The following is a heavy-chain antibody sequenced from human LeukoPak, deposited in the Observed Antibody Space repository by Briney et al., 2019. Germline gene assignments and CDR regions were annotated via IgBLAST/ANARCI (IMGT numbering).Heavy chain of an antibody. J-gene: IGHJ4*02. D-gene: IGHD5-18*01. CDR1: GVTLSSYA. Sequence: GGSLRLSCAASGVTLSSYAMSWARQAPGKGLEWVAVISYDGSNKYYADSVKGRFTISRDNSKNTLYLQMNSLRAEDTAVYYCAREGGYSYGLPFDYWGQGTLVTVSS. CDR2: ISYDGSNK. V-gene: IGHV3-30*04. CDR3: AREGGYSYGLPFDY.